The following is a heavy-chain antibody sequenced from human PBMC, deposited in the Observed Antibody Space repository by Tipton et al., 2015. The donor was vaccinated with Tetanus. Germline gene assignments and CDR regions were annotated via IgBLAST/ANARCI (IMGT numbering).Heavy chain of an antibody. CDR2: IYYSGST. D-gene: IGHD6-6*01. J-gene: IGHJ5*02. Sequence: TLSLTCTVSGASISDKKYYWGWIRQRPGKGPEWIGYIYYSGSTYYNPSLKSRVSMSVDTSKNQFSLNLTSVTAADTAVYYCARDQGGGRVVRLNWLDPWGPGTLVTVSS. CDR1: GASISDKKYY. V-gene: IGHV4-31*03. CDR3: ARDQGGGRVVRLNWLDP.